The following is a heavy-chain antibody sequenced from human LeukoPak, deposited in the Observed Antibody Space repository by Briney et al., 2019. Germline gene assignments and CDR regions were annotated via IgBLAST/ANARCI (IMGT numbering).Heavy chain of an antibody. Sequence: GGSLRLSCAASGFTFSDYSMDWVRQAPGKGLEWVSYISSFSNVIHYADSVEGRFTISRDNAQNSLYLQMNSLRAEDTAVYYCARSDYANAFDIWGQGTMVTVSS. CDR1: GFTFSDYS. D-gene: IGHD4-17*01. V-gene: IGHV3-48*01. CDR3: ARSDYANAFDI. J-gene: IGHJ3*02. CDR2: ISSFSNVI.